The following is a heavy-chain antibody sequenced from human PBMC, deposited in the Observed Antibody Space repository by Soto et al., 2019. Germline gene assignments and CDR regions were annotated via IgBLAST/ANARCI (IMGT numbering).Heavy chain of an antibody. J-gene: IGHJ4*02. V-gene: IGHV2-5*02. CDR2: IYWDDDK. Sequence: QITLNESGPTVVRPTETLTLTCSFSGFSLTTSGVGVGWIRQSPGKAPEWLAFIYWDDDKRYSASLKSRLTITKGTSKNQVVLTVSDLDPTDTATYDCAHRVLRTVFGLVTTTAIYFDFWGQGTPVAVSS. CDR1: GFSLTTSGVG. D-gene: IGHD3-3*01. CDR3: AHRVLRTVFGLVTTTAIYFDF.